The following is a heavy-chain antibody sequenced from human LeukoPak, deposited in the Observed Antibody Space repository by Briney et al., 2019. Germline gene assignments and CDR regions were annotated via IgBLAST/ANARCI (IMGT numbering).Heavy chain of an antibody. CDR1: GFTFSSYS. V-gene: IGHV3-23*01. Sequence: GGSLRLSCAASGFTFSSYSMSWVRQAPGKGLEWVSGIINSGDSTYYADSVKGRLTISRDNSKSTLYLQMNSLRVEDTAVYYCAKDLGRVAAAGGGIDYWGQGTLVTVSS. CDR2: IINSGDST. J-gene: IGHJ4*02. D-gene: IGHD6-13*01. CDR3: AKDLGRVAAAGGGIDY.